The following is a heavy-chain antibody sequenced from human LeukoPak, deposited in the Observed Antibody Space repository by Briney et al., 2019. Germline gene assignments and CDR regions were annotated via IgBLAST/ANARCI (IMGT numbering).Heavy chain of an antibody. CDR1: GGSFSGYY. D-gene: IGHD2-15*01. V-gene: IGHV4-34*01. CDR3: ARVVGYCSGGSCYPYSSYYYYYYMDV. J-gene: IGHJ6*03. CDR2: INHSGST. Sequence: SETLSLTCAVYGGSFSGYYWSWIRQPPGKGLEWIGEINHSGSTNYNPSLKSRVTISVDTSKNQFSLKLSSVTAADTAVYYCARVVGYCSGGSCYPYSSYYYYYYMDVWGKGTTVTVSS.